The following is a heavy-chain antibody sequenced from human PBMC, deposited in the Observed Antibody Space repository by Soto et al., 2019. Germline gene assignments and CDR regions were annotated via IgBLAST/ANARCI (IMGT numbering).Heavy chain of an antibody. V-gene: IGHV1-69*01. D-gene: IGHD4-4*01. Sequence: QVQLVQSGAEVKKPGSSVKVSCKASGGTFSSYAISWVRQAPGQGLEWMGGIIPIFGTANYAQKFQGRVTITADESTSKAYMELSSLRSEDTAVYYCARSDYRSPPYYYYYGMDVWGQGTTVTVSS. J-gene: IGHJ6*02. CDR3: ARSDYRSPPYYYYYGMDV. CDR2: IIPIFGTA. CDR1: GGTFSSYA.